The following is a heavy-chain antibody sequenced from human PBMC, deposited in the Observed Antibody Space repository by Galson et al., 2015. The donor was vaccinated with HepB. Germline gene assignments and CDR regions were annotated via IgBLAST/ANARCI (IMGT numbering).Heavy chain of an antibody. CDR3: ANKIIAAPGKPEDLQH. D-gene: IGHD6-13*01. CDR1: GFIFSSYG. V-gene: IGHV3-30*18. CDR2: ISYDGGNK. J-gene: IGHJ1*01. Sequence: SLRLSCAASGFIFSSYGMHWVRQAPGKGLEWVAVISYDGGNKYYADSVKGRFTISRDNSKNTLYLQMNSLRAEDTAVYFCANKIIAAPGKPEDLQHWGQGTLVTVSS.